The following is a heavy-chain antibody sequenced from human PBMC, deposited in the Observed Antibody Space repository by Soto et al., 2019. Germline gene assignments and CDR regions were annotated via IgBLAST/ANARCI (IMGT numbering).Heavy chain of an antibody. J-gene: IGHJ4*02. CDR1: GGTFSSYA. CDR2: IIPIFGTA. V-gene: IGHV1-69*13. D-gene: IGHD3-16*01. Sequence: ASVKVSCKASGGTFSSYAISWVRQAPGQGLEWMGGIIPIFGTANYAQKFQGRVTITADESTSTAYMELSSLRSEDTAVYYCARGQNPWRLRLGELPYFDYWGQGTLVTVSS. CDR3: ARGQNPWRLRLGELPYFDY.